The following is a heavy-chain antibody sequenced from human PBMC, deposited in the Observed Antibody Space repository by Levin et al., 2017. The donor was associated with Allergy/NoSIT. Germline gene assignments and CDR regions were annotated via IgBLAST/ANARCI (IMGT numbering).Heavy chain of an antibody. CDR3: ARSSLNWNGEKYFDY. J-gene: IGHJ4*02. CDR1: GFTFSSYS. V-gene: IGHV3-21*01. D-gene: IGHD1-1*01. Sequence: GGSLRLSCAASGFTFSSYSMNWVRQAPGKGLEWVSSISSSSSYIYYADSVKGRFTISRDNAKNSLYLQMNSLRAEDTAVYYCARSSLNWNGEKYFDYWGQGTLVTVSS. CDR2: ISSSSSYI.